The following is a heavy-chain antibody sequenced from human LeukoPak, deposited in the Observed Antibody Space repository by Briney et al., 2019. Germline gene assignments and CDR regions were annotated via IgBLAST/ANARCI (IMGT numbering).Heavy chain of an antibody. CDR3: ARGRRDCSGDCYVAFDI. Sequence: GGSLRLSCAASGFTFSSYGMNWVRQAPGKGLEWVSSISSSSSYIYYADSVRGRFTISRDNAKNSLYLQMNSLRAEDTAVYYCARGRRDCSGDCYVAFDIWGQGTMVTVSS. CDR2: ISSSSSYI. D-gene: IGHD2-21*02. CDR1: GFTFSSYG. V-gene: IGHV3-21*04. J-gene: IGHJ3*02.